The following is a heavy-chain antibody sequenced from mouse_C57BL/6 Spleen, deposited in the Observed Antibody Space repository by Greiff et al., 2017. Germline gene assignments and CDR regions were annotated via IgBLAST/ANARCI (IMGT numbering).Heavy chain of an antibody. Sequence: EVKLVESGPGLAKPSQTLSLTCSVTGYSIPRVYWNWIRKFPGNKLEYMGYISSSSSPYYNPSLKRRISITRDTSKNQYYLQLNSVTTEDTATSYCARLNYFWFADWGQGTLVTVSA. J-gene: IGHJ3*01. CDR2: ISSSSSP. D-gene: IGHD2-1*01. CDR3: ARLNYFWFAD. CDR1: GYSIPRVY. V-gene: IGHV3-8*01.